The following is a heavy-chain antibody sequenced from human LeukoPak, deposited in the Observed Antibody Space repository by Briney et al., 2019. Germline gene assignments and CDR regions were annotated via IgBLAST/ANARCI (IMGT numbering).Heavy chain of an antibody. CDR3: ARGLYIRYFDF. D-gene: IGHD4-11*01. V-gene: IGHV4-34*01. CDR1: GGSFSGYY. CDR2: INHGGGT. J-gene: IGHJ4*02. Sequence: SETLSLTCGVYGGSFSGYYWSWIRQPPGKGLEWIGEINHGGGTNYNPSLKSRVTISVDTSKNQFSLKLSSVTAADTAVYYCARGLYIRYFDFWGQGALVTVSS.